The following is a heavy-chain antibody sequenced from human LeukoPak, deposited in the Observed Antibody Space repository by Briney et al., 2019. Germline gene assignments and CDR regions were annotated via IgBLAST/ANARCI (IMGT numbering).Heavy chain of an antibody. CDR1: GFTFSSYS. CDR3: ASIGGYSHAFDI. CDR2: ISSSSSYI. Sequence: PGGSLRLSCAASGFTFSSYSMNWVRQAPGKGLEWVSSISSSSSYIYYADSVKGRFTISRDNAKNSLYLQMNSLRAEDTAVYYCASIGGYSHAFDIWGQGTMVTVSS. V-gene: IGHV3-21*01. J-gene: IGHJ3*02. D-gene: IGHD3-10*01.